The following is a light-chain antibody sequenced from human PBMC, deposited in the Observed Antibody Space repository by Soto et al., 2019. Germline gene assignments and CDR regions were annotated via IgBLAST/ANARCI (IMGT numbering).Light chain of an antibody. CDR3: FSNRSGDSHV. CDR1: SSDIGAYNY. J-gene: IGLJ1*01. V-gene: IGLV2-14*01. Sequence: QSAVTQPASVSGSPGQSITISCTGTSSDIGAYNYVCWYQQYPGKAPKLMIYGVTNRPSGVSNPFSGSKTGNTASLTISGLQAEDEADYYCFSNRSGDSHVFGTGTKVTVL. CDR2: GVT.